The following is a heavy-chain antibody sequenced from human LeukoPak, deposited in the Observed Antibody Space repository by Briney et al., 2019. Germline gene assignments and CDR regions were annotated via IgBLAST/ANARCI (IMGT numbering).Heavy chain of an antibody. CDR2: ISGSGGST. CDR3: AKVESLEFYPQMDV. V-gene: IGHV3-23*01. J-gene: IGHJ6*04. Sequence: PGGSLRLSCAASGFTFSSYAMSWVRQAPGKGLEWVSAISGSGGSTYYADSVKGRFTISRDNSKNTLYLQMNSLRAEDTAVYYCAKVESLEFYPQMDVWGKGTTVTVSS. D-gene: IGHD1-1*01. CDR1: GFTFSSYA.